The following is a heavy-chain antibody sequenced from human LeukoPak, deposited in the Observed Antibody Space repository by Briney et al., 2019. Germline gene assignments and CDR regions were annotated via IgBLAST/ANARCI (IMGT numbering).Heavy chain of an antibody. V-gene: IGHV1-2*02. CDR1: GYTFTGFY. CDR2: VNPNSGGT. Sequence: ASVKVSCKASGYTFTGFYVHWVRQAPGQGLEWMGWVNPNSGGTNYAQKFQGRVTMTRDTSISTAYMEVSRLRSDDTAVYYCARYGCGSTSCYLDYWGQGTLVTVSS. J-gene: IGHJ4*02. D-gene: IGHD2-2*01. CDR3: ARYGCGSTSCYLDY.